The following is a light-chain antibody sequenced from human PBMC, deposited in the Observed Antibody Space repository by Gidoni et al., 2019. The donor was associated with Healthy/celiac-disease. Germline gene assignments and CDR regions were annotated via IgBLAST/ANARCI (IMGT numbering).Light chain of an antibody. CDR1: QSVSSSY. CDR3: QQYGSSRT. CDR2: GAS. J-gene: IGKJ1*01. Sequence: EIVLTQSPGTLSLSPGARATLSCRASQSVSSSYLAWYQQKPGQAPRLLIYGASSRATGIPDRFSGSGSGTDFTLTISRLEPEDVAVYYCQQYGSSRTFGQGTKVEIK. V-gene: IGKV3-20*01.